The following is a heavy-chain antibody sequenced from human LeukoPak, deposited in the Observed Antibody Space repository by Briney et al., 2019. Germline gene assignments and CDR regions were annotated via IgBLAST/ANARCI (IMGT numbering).Heavy chain of an antibody. J-gene: IGHJ6*03. Sequence: PGRSLRLSCAASGFTFSSYAMHWVRQAPGKGLEWVAVISYDGSNIYYGDSVKGRFTISRDNFKNTLYLQMNSLRAEDTAVYYCARVGGSGSMVSVYYYYYMDVWGKGTTVTISS. CDR1: GFTFSSYA. D-gene: IGHD3-10*01. CDR3: ARVGGSGSMVSVYYYYYMDV. V-gene: IGHV3-30*03. CDR2: ISYDGSNI.